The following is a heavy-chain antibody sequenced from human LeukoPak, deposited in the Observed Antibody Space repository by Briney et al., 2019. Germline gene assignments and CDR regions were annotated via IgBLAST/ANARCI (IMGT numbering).Heavy chain of an antibody. CDR1: GFTVSSNY. Sequence: GGSLRLSCAASGFTVSSNYMSWVRQAPGKGLEWVSVIYSGGSTYYADSVKGRFTISRDNSKNTLYLQMNSLRAEDTAVYYCARVSGGSYSVYYYYMDVWGKGTTVTVSS. CDR3: ARVSGGSYSVYYYYMDV. CDR2: IYSGGST. J-gene: IGHJ6*03. D-gene: IGHD1-26*01. V-gene: IGHV3-53*01.